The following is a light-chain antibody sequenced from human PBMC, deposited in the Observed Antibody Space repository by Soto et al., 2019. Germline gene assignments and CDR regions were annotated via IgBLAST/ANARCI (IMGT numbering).Light chain of an antibody. CDR2: WAS. V-gene: IGKV4-1*01. CDR1: QSLLFSPSNKNY. J-gene: IGKJ1*01. CDR3: QQYYDAPQT. Sequence: DIVMTQSPDSLAVSLGERATIDCKSSQSLLFSPSNKNYLAWYQQKPGQPPKLLIYWASTRESGGPDRFTGSGSGTDFTLTISSLQAEDVAVYYCQQYYDAPQTFGRGTKVEIK.